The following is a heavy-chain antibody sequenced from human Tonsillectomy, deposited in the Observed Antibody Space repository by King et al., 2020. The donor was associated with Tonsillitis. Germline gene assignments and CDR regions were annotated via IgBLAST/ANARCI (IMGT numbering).Heavy chain of an antibody. CDR1: GFTFSDYY. V-gene: IGHV3-11*05. CDR3: ARDRRGSGWYTPATDY. CDR2: ISISSSYI. Sequence: VQLVESGGGLVKPGGSLRLSCAASGFTFSDYYMTWIRQATGRGLAWISYISISSSYIYYSDSVQGRFTISRDNAKNSLYLQMSSRRAEDTAVYYCARDRRGSGWYTPATDYWGQGTLVTVSS. D-gene: IGHD6-19*01. J-gene: IGHJ4*02.